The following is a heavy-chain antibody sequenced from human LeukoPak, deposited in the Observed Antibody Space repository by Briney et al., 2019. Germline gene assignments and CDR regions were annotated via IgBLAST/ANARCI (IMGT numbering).Heavy chain of an antibody. Sequence: PGGSLRLSCAASGFTFSNYNMNWVRQAPGKGLEWVSSISSSSGYIYYADSVKGRFTISRDNVKNSLYLQMNSLRAEDTAVYYCAREEVYAVSAFDIWGQGTMVTVSS. CDR3: AREEVYAVSAFDI. V-gene: IGHV3-21*01. J-gene: IGHJ3*02. D-gene: IGHD5/OR15-5a*01. CDR1: GFTFSNYN. CDR2: ISSSSGYI.